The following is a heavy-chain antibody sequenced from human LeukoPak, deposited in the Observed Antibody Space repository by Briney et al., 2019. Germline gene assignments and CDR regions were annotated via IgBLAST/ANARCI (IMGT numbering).Heavy chain of an antibody. CDR3: ARDSSSSLLEGPGWFDP. V-gene: IGHV1-2*02. Sequence: ASVTVSCTASGYTFTGYYMHWVRQAPGQGLEWMGWINPNSGGTNYAQKFQGRVTMTRDTSISTAYMELSRLRSDDTAVYYCARDSSSSLLEGPGWFDPWGQGTLVTVSS. CDR1: GYTFTGYY. D-gene: IGHD6-6*01. J-gene: IGHJ5*02. CDR2: INPNSGGT.